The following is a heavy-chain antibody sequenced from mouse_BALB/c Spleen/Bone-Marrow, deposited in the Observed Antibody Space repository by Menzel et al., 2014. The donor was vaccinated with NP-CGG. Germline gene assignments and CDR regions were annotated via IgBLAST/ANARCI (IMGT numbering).Heavy chain of an antibody. CDR3: ARGLYYVAYGPGFAY. D-gene: IGHD2-13*01. J-gene: IGHJ3*01. Sequence: DVQLVEFGGGLVQPGGSLKLSCAASGFTFSNYGMSWVRQTPDKRLDLVATINSNGGTTYYPDSVKGRFTISRDNAKNTLYLQMSSLKSEDTAMYFCARGLYYVAYGPGFAYWGQGTLVTVSA. CDR2: INSNGGTT. V-gene: IGHV5-6-3*01. CDR1: GFTFSNYG.